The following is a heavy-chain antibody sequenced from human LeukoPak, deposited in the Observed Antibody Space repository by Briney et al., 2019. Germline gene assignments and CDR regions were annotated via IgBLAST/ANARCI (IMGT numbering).Heavy chain of an antibody. D-gene: IGHD1-26*01. J-gene: IGHJ4*02. Sequence: PSETLSLTCTVSGGSISSSSYYWSWIRQPPGKGLECVGYVYYSGSPDYNPSLKSRVTISIDTSKNQFSLKLSSVTAADTAVYYCARDQYSGRFDYWGQGTLVTVSS. CDR2: VYYSGSP. V-gene: IGHV4-61*01. CDR1: GGSISSSSYY. CDR3: ARDQYSGRFDY.